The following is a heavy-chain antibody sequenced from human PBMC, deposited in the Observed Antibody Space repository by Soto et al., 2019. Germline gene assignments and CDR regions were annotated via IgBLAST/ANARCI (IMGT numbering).Heavy chain of an antibody. J-gene: IGHJ4*02. D-gene: IGHD2-8*01. CDR2: IYYSGST. V-gene: IGHV4-59*01. CDR1: GGSITNRY. Sequence: QVQLQESGPGLVMPSETLSLTCSVSGGSITNRYWSWIRQPPGKGLEWIGYIYYSGSTKYNPSLKSRVTISVDTSKNQFSLKLSSVPAADTALDCCARGGLGYCTKGVCPPFDFWGQGTLVTVSS. CDR3: ARGGLGYCTKGVCPPFDF.